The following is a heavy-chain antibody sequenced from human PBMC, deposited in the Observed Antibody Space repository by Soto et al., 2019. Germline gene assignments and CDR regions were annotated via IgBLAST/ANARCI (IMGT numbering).Heavy chain of an antibody. CDR3: ARGSGSYFRWFDP. D-gene: IGHD3-10*01. CDR1: GGSFSGYY. V-gene: IGHV4-34*01. Sequence: SETLSLTCAVYGGSFSGYYWSWIRQPPGKGMKRIGEINHSGSTNYNPSLKSRVTISVDTSKNQFSLKLSSVTAADTAVYYCARGSGSYFRWFDPWGQGTLVTVSS. CDR2: INHSGST. J-gene: IGHJ5*02.